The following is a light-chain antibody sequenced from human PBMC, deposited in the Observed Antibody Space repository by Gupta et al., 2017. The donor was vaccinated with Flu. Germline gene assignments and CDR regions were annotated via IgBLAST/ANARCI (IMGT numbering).Light chain of an antibody. Sequence: PSTLSASVGDRVTITCRASQSISSWLAWYQQKPGKAPKLLIYKASSLESGVTSRFSGSGSGTEFTLTISSLQPDDFATYYCQQYNSYSGTFGQGTKVEIK. CDR1: QSISSW. CDR2: KAS. V-gene: IGKV1-5*03. CDR3: QQYNSYSGT. J-gene: IGKJ1*01.